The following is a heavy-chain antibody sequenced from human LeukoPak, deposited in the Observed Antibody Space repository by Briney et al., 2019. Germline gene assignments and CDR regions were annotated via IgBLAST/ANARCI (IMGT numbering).Heavy chain of an antibody. CDR3: ARGVVGIPFDP. CDR1: SGSISRGGYC. D-gene: IGHD2-21*01. CDR2: IYHSGST. J-gene: IGHJ5*02. Sequence: PSQTLSLTCAVSSGSISRGGYCWSWIRQPPGRGREWNGYIYHSGSTYYIPSLKSRVTISVDRSKNQFSLKLSSVTAADTAVYYCARGVVGIPFDPWGQGTLVTVSS. V-gene: IGHV4-30-2*01.